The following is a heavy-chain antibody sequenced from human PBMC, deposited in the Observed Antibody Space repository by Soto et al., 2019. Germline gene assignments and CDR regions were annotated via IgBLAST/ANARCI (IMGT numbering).Heavy chain of an antibody. J-gene: IGHJ4*02. Sequence: ASETLSLTCAVYGGSFSGYYWSWIRQPPGKGLEWIGEINHSGSTNYNPSLKSRVTISVDTSKNQFSLKLSSVTAADTAVYYCARTTMVRGVPLDYWGQGTLVTVSS. CDR3: ARTTMVRGVPLDY. V-gene: IGHV4-34*01. D-gene: IGHD3-10*01. CDR1: GGSFSGYY. CDR2: INHSGST.